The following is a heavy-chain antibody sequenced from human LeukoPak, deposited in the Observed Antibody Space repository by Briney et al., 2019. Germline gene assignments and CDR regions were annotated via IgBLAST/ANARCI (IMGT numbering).Heavy chain of an antibody. J-gene: IGHJ4*02. CDR3: ARDPGGAFDY. CDR2: ISSSGSTI. CDR1: GFTFSSYE. Sequence: GGSLRLSCAASGFTFSSYEMNWVRQAPGKGREWVSYISSSGSTIYYADSVKGLFTISRDNAKNSLYLQMNSLRAEDTAVYYCARDPGGAFDYWGQGTLVTVSS. D-gene: IGHD3-16*01. V-gene: IGHV3-48*03.